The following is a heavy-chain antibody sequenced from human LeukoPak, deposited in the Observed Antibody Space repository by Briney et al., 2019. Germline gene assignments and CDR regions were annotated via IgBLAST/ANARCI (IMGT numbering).Heavy chain of an antibody. Sequence: SETLSLTCTVSGYSISSGYYWGWIRQSPGKGLEWIGSIYHSGSTYYNPSLKSRVTISVDTSKNQFSLRLSSVTAADTAVYYCARGDTMIVNWGQGTLVTVSS. CDR2: IYHSGST. D-gene: IGHD3-22*01. CDR1: GYSISSGYY. J-gene: IGHJ4*02. V-gene: IGHV4-38-2*02. CDR3: ARGDTMIVN.